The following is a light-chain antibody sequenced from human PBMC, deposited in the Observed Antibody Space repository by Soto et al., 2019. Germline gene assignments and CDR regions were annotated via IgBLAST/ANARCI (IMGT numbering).Light chain of an antibody. CDR1: SSNIGAGYD. CDR2: GNN. V-gene: IGLV1-40*01. CDR3: QSYDISLSGFV. Sequence: QSVLTQPPPVSGAPGQRVTISCTGSSSNIGAGYDVHYYQQLPGRAPKLLIYGNNNRPSGVPDRFSGSKSGTSASLAITGLRAEDEADYYCQSYDISLSGFVFGTGTKVTVL. J-gene: IGLJ1*01.